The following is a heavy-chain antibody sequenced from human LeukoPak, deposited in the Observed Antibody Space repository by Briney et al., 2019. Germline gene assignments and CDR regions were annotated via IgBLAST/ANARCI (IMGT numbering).Heavy chain of an antibody. D-gene: IGHD1-1*01. CDR2: FYYSGST. CDR3: ARATTPDAFDI. CDR1: GGSISNYY. J-gene: IGHJ3*02. Sequence: SETLSLTCNVSGGSISNYYWSWMRQPPGKGLEWIGYFYYSGSTNYNPSLKSRVTISVDTSKNQFSLKLSSVTAADTAVYYCARATTPDAFDIWGQGTMVTVSS. V-gene: IGHV4-59*01.